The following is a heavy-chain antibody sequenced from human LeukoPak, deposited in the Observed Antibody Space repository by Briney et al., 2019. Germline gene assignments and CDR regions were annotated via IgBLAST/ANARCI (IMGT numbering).Heavy chain of an antibody. J-gene: IGHJ6*02. Sequence: ASVTVSCKASGYTFTSYGISWVRQAPGQGLEWMGWISAYNGNTNYAQKLQGRVTMTTDTSTSTAYMELRSLRSDDTAVYYCARDQLRPYYDILTGYFSDTADYGMDVWGQGTTVTVSS. CDR2: ISAYNGNT. CDR1: GYTFTSYG. CDR3: ARDQLRPYYDILTGYFSDTADYGMDV. D-gene: IGHD3-9*01. V-gene: IGHV1-18*01.